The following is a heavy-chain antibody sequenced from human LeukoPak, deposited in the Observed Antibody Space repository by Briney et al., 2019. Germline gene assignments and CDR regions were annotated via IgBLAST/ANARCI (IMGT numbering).Heavy chain of an antibody. J-gene: IGHJ5*02. Sequence: GGSLRPSCAASGFTFSSYAMSWVRQAPGKGLEWVSAISGSGGSTYYADSVKGRFTISRDNSKNTLYLQMNSLRAEDTAVYYCAKARYSSSWYSWFDPWGQGTLVTVSS. V-gene: IGHV3-23*01. CDR3: AKARYSSSWYSWFDP. CDR1: GFTFSSYA. CDR2: ISGSGGST. D-gene: IGHD6-13*01.